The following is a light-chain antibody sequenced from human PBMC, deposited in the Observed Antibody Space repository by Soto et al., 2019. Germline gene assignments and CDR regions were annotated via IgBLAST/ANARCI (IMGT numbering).Light chain of an antibody. CDR2: KVS. CDR3: MQGTHWPIT. V-gene: IGKV2-30*02. Sequence: DVVMTQSPLSLPVTLVHPASISFRSSQRLVQGDGNTYFSWFQQRPGRSPRRLIYKVSNRDSGVPARFSGSGSGTDFALKISRVEAEDVGVYYCMQGTHWPITFGQGTRLEIK. J-gene: IGKJ5*01. CDR1: QRLVQGDGNTY.